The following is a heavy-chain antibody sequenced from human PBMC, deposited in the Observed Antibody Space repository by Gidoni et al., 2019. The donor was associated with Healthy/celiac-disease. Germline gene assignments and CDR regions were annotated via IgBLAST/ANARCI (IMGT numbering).Heavy chain of an antibody. D-gene: IGHD5-18*01. V-gene: IGHV1-18*01. CDR3: ARGLRGYSYVFLPAPSDY. CDR1: GYTFTRYG. Sequence: QVQLVQSGAEVKKPGASVKVSCKASGYTFTRYGISWVRQAPGHGLEWMGWISAYNGNTNYAQKLQGRVTMTTDTSTSTAYMELRSLRSDDTAVYYCARGLRGYSYVFLPAPSDYWGQGTRVTVSS. CDR2: ISAYNGNT. J-gene: IGHJ4*02.